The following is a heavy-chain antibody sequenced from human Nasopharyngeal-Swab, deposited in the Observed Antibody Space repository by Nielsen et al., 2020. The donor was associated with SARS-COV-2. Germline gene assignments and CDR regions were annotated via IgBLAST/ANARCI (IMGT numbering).Heavy chain of an antibody. D-gene: IGHD6-13*01. CDR2: INPSGGST. Sequence: ASVKVSCKASGYTFTSYYMHWVRQAPGQGLEWMGIINPSGGSTSYAQKFQGRVTMTRDTSTSTVYMELGSLRSEDTAVYYCARSIAAAVFDYWGQGTLVTVSS. V-gene: IGHV1-46*01. CDR1: GYTFTSYY. CDR3: ARSIAAAVFDY. J-gene: IGHJ4*02.